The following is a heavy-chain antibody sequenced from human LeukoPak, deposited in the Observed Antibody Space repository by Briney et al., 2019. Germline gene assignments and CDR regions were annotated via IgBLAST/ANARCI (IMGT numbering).Heavy chain of an antibody. Sequence: PGGSLRLSCAASGFTFSNAWMSWVRQAPGKGLEWVSAISGSGGSTYYADSVKGRFTISRDNSKNTLYLQMNSLRAEDTAVYYCAKSSSSWCFDYWGQGTLVTVSS. CDR2: ISGSGGST. D-gene: IGHD6-13*01. CDR3: AKSSSSWCFDY. V-gene: IGHV3-23*01. J-gene: IGHJ4*02. CDR1: GFTFSNAW.